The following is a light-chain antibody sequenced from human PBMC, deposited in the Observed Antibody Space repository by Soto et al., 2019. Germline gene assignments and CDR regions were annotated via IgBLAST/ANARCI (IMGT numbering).Light chain of an antibody. Sequence: QSVLTQPPSASGPPGQRVTISCSGRASNIGSNFVSWYQVVPGTAPKLLIYTNSHRPSGVPDRFSGSRSGTSASLDISGLQSDDEADYFCPTWDDNVKGPVFGGGTKLTVL. CDR1: ASNIGSNF. V-gene: IGLV1-44*01. J-gene: IGLJ2*01. CDR3: PTWDDNVKGPV. CDR2: TNS.